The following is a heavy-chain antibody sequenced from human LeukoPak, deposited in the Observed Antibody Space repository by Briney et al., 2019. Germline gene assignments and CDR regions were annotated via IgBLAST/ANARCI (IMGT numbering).Heavy chain of an antibody. J-gene: IGHJ4*02. D-gene: IGHD6-19*01. CDR3: ARQSSGWYPLDH. V-gene: IGHV3-21*01. CDR2: ISSSGLYI. Sequence: PGGSLRLSCAVSGFMFRSYTMNWVRQAAGKGLEWVSSISSSGLYIYYAESMKGRFTISRDNARNSLYLQMNSLRAEDTAVYYCARQSSGWYPLDHWGQGTLVTVSS. CDR1: GFMFRSYT.